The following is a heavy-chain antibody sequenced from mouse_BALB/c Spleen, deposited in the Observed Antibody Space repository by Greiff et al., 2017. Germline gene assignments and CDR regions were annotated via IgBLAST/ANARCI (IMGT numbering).Heavy chain of an antibody. Sequence: EVKLMESGGGLVQPGGSLRLSCAASGFTFSSYTMSWVRQTPEKRLEWVAYISNGGGSTYYPDTVKGRFTISRDNAKNTLYLQMSSLKSEDTAMYYCARHEFYGSSPLSMDYWGQGTSVTVSS. D-gene: IGHD1-1*01. CDR3: ARHEFYGSSPLSMDY. V-gene: IGHV5-12-2*01. CDR1: GFTFSSYT. CDR2: ISNGGGST. J-gene: IGHJ4*01.